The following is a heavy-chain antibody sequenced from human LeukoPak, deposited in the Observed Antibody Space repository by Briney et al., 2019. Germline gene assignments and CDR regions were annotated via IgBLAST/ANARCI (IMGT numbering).Heavy chain of an antibody. J-gene: IGHJ4*02. CDR3: ARGQWLPVFDF. Sequence: SETLSLTCAVYGGSFSGYYWSWIRQPPGKGLEWIGEINHSGSTNYNPSLKSRVTISVDTSKNHFYLKLSSVTAADTAVYYCARGQWLPVFDFWGQGTLVTVSS. CDR2: INHSGST. CDR1: GGSFSGYY. D-gene: IGHD3-22*01. V-gene: IGHV4-34*01.